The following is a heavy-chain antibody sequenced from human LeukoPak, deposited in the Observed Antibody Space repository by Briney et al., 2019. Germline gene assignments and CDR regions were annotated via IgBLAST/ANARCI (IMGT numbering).Heavy chain of an antibody. CDR1: GGSISSSSYY. D-gene: IGHD5-12*01. V-gene: IGHV4-39*01. J-gene: IGHJ5*02. CDR2: IYYSGST. Sequence: ASETLSLTCTVSGGSISSSSYYWGWIRQPPGKGLEWIGSIYYSGSTYYNPSLKSRVTISVDTSKNQFSLKLSSVTAADTAVYYCARRRVKRSGYPGFDPWGQGTLVTVSS. CDR3: ARRRVKRSGYPGFDP.